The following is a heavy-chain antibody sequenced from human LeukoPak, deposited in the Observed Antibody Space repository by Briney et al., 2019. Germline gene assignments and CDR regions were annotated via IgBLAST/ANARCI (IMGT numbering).Heavy chain of an antibody. CDR3: ARAAEDYYYDSSGYEE. CDR1: GFTFSSYA. D-gene: IGHD3-22*01. V-gene: IGHV3-30-3*01. CDR2: ISYDGSNK. Sequence: GGSLRLSCAASGFTFSSYAMHWVRQAPGKGLEWVAVISYDGSNKYYADSVKGRFTISRDNSKNTLYLQMNSLRAEDTAVYYCARAAEDYYYDSSGYEEWGQGTLVTVSS. J-gene: IGHJ4*02.